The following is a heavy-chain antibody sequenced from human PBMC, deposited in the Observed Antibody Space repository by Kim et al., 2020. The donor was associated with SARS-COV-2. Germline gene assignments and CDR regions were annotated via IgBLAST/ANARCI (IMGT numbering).Heavy chain of an antibody. V-gene: IGHV4-39*07. Sequence: SETLSLTCTVSGGSISSSSYYWGWIRQPPGKGLEWIGSIYYSGSTYYNPSLKSRVTISVDTSKNQFSLKLSSVTAADTAVYYCARDLWDEVVVTAEDEYYYYGMDVWGQGTTVTVSS. CDR2: IYYSGST. D-gene: IGHD2-21*02. CDR1: GGSISSSSYY. J-gene: IGHJ6*02. CDR3: ARDLWDEVVVTAEDEYYYYGMDV.